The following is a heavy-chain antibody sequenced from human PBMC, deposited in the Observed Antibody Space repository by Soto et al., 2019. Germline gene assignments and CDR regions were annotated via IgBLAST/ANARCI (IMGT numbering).Heavy chain of an antibody. CDR1: GYSFISYW. CDR2: FYPGDSTS. Sequence: GESLKISCKTSGYSFISYWVAWVRQKPGKGLEWMGTFYPGDSTSTYSPSFQGQVTISVDRSISTAYLHLSSLKASDTAMYYCARIIGYCRNNDCSWTFDIWGQGTTVTV. J-gene: IGHJ3*02. V-gene: IGHV5-51*01. D-gene: IGHD2-2*03. CDR3: ARIIGYCRNNDCSWTFDI.